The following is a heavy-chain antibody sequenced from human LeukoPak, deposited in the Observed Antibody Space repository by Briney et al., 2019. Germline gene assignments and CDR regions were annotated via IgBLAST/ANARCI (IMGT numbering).Heavy chain of an antibody. D-gene: IGHD6-19*01. CDR1: GGSFSSDY. Sequence: KPSETLSLACTGSGGSFSSDYWTWIRQPPGKGLEWIGYIFYSGNTKYNPSLKGRVTISADTSKSQFSLKLTSVTAADTAVYYCASAGGWAGYFDYWGQGTLVTVSS. J-gene: IGHJ4*02. CDR2: IFYSGNT. V-gene: IGHV4-59*01. CDR3: ASAGGWAGYFDY.